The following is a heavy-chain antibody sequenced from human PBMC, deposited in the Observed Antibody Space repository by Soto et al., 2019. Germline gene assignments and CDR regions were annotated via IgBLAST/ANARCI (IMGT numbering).Heavy chain of an antibody. CDR2: IYYSGST. V-gene: IGHV4-39*01. Sequence: PXXTLSLTCTVSGSSISTSSYYWGWIRQPPGQGLEWIGSIYYSGSTYYNPSLKSRVTISVDTSKNQFSLKLSSVTAADTAVYYCARLRGLMVYAILYYYGMDVWGQGTTVS. J-gene: IGHJ6*02. CDR3: ARLRGLMVYAILYYYGMDV. D-gene: IGHD2-8*01. CDR1: GSSISTSSYY.